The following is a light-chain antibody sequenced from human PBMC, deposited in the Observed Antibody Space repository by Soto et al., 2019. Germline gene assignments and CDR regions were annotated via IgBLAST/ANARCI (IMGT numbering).Light chain of an antibody. Sequence: QSALTQPRSVSGSPGQSVTISCTGTSSDVGTYNYVSWYQQHPGKAPKVMIYDVSERPSGVPDRFSGSKSGNTASLTISGLQAEDEDDYYCCSYAGSPRYVFGTGTKLTVL. CDR2: DVS. V-gene: IGLV2-11*01. CDR1: SSDVGTYNY. CDR3: CSYAGSPRYV. J-gene: IGLJ1*01.